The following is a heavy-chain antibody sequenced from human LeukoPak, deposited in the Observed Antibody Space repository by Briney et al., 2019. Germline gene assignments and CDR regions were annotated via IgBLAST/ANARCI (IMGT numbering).Heavy chain of an antibody. V-gene: IGHV3-7*03. CDR1: GFTISNYW. CDR3: ARGSWVTVAY. J-gene: IGHJ4*02. D-gene: IGHD6-19*01. CDR2: IKQDGSEK. Sequence: GGSLRLSCAASGFTISNYWMTWVRQAPGKGLEWVANIKQDGSEKYYVDSVKGRFTISRDNAKNSLYLQMNSLRAEDTAVYYCARGSWVTVAYWGQGTLVTVSS.